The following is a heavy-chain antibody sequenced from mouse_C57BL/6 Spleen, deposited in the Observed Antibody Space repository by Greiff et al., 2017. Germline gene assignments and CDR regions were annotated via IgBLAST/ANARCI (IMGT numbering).Heavy chain of an antibody. V-gene: IGHV14-4*01. CDR3: TTGYGSSWDY. CDR2: IDPENGDT. CDR1: GFNIKDDY. D-gene: IGHD1-1*01. Sequence: EVQLQQSGAELVRPGASVKLSCTASGFNIKDDYMHWVKQRPEQGLEWIGWIDPENGDTEYASKFQGKATITADTSSNTAYLQLSSLTSEDTAVYYCTTGYGSSWDYWGQGTTLTVSS. J-gene: IGHJ2*01.